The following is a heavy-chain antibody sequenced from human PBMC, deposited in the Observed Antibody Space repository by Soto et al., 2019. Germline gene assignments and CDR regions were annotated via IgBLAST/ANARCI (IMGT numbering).Heavy chain of an antibody. CDR1: GGSFSNFG. Sequence: SVKVSCKASGGSFSNFGISWVRQAPGQGLEWMGGIVPVFGRPNYAQRFRGRLTITADGSTSTGYMELISLRSDDTAVYYCAREGSGYNFWGQGTQVTVSS. V-gene: IGHV1-69*13. CDR3: AREGSGYNF. CDR2: IVPVFGRP. J-gene: IGHJ4*02. D-gene: IGHD5-12*01.